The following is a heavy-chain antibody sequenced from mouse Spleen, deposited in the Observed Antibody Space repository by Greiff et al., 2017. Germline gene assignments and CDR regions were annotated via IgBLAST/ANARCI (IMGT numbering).Heavy chain of an antibody. Sequence: VQLQQSGPELVKPGASVKISCKASGYTFTDYYMNWVKQSHGKSLEWIGDINPNNGGTSYNQKFKGKATLTVDKSSSTAYMELRSLTSEDSAVYYCANWDGEGYYYAMDYWGQGTSVTVSS. CDR3: ANWDGEGYYYAMDY. J-gene: IGHJ4*01. CDR1: GYTFTDYY. V-gene: IGHV1-26*01. D-gene: IGHD4-1*01. CDR2: INPNNGGT.